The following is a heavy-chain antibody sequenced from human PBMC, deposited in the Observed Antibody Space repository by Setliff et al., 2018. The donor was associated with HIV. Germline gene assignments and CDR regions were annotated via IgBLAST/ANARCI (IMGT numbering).Heavy chain of an antibody. D-gene: IGHD2-21*01. J-gene: IGHJ5*02. Sequence: ASVKVSCKASGYNFVGYGINWLRQAPGQGLEWMGWINTYNGNTKYGQKFQGSVTMTIDTSTNTVYMELRNLRSDDTAVYFCARGGPARVALLYWFDPWGQGTLVTVSS. V-gene: IGHV1-18*01. CDR3: ARGGPARVALLYWFDP. CDR1: GYNFVGYG. CDR2: INTYNGNT.